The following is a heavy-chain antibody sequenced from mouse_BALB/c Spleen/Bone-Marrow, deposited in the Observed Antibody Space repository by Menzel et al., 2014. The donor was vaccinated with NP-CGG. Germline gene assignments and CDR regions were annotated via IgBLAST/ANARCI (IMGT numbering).Heavy chain of an antibody. Sequence: VQLQQSGAELVRPGSSVKISCKASGYAFSNYWMNWVKQRPGQGLEGIGQIYPGDTDIHYNGKFKGKATLTADKSSSTAYMRLSSLTPEDSAVYFCASRGDYSYAMDYWGQGTSVTVSS. J-gene: IGHJ4*01. CDR1: GYAFSNYW. CDR2: IYPGDTDI. CDR3: ASRGDYSYAMDY. D-gene: IGHD1-1*01. V-gene: IGHV1-80*01.